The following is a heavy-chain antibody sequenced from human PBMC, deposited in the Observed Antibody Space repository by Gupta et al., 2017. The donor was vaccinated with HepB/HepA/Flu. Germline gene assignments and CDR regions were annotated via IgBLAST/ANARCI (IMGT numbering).Heavy chain of an antibody. CDR1: GFTFSSYG. V-gene: IGHV3-30*18. CDR3: AKRNSGSYSTFDY. J-gene: IGHJ4*02. D-gene: IGHD1-26*01. CDR2: ISYDGSNK. Sequence: QVQLVESGGGVVQPGRSLRLSCAASGFTFSSYGMHWVRQAPGKGLERVAVISYDGSNKYYADSVKGRFTISRDNSKNTLYLQMNSLRAEDTAVYYCAKRNSGSYSTFDYWGQGTLVTVSS.